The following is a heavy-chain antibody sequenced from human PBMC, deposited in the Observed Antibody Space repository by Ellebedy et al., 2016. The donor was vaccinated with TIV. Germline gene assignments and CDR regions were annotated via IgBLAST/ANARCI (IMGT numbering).Heavy chain of an antibody. CDR3: ARDGREEYGGYMDQFDLDY. J-gene: IGHJ4*02. Sequence: GESLKISCAASGFTFSSYSMNWVRQAPGKGLEWVSYISSSSSTIYYADSVKGRFTISRDNAKNSLYLQMNSLRAEDTAVYYCARDGREEYGGYMDQFDLDYWGQGTLVTVSS. CDR2: ISSSSSTI. V-gene: IGHV3-48*04. D-gene: IGHD4-23*01. CDR1: GFTFSSYS.